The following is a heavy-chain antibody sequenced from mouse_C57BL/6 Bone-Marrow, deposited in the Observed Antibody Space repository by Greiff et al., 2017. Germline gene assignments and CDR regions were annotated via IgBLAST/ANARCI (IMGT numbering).Heavy chain of an antibody. CDR3: ARSITTVVYWYFDV. J-gene: IGHJ1*03. CDR2: IDPSDRYT. Sequence: QVQLQQPGAELVKPGASVKLSCKASGYTFTSYWLQWVKQRPGQGLEWIGEIDPSDRYTNYNQKFKGKATLTVDTSSSTAYMQLSSRTSEDSAVYYCARSITTVVYWYFDVWGTGTTVTVSS. D-gene: IGHD1-1*01. CDR1: GYTFTSYW. V-gene: IGHV1-50*01.